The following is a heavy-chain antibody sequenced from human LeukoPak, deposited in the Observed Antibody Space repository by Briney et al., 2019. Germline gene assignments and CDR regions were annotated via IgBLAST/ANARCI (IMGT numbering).Heavy chain of an antibody. D-gene: IGHD3-10*01. V-gene: IGHV1-18*01. CDR3: ASDYYGSGSYEYYMDV. CDR2: ISAYNGNT. CDR1: GYTFTSYG. Sequence: ASVKVSCKASGYTFTSYGISWVRQAPGQGLEWMGWISAYNGNTNYAQKLQGRVTMTTDTSTSTAYMELRSLRSDDTAVYYCASDYYGSGSYEYYMDVWGKGTTVTVSS. J-gene: IGHJ6*03.